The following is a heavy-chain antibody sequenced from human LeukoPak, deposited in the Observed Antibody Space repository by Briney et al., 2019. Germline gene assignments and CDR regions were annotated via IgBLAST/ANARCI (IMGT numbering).Heavy chain of an antibody. J-gene: IGHJ4*02. D-gene: IGHD3-10*01. Sequence: GGSLRLSCAASGFTFSSYSMNWVRQAPRKGLEWVSSISSSSSYIYYGDSVKGRFTISRDNAKNSLYLQRNSLRAEDTAVYYCARAWSGSYYNGFDYWGQGTLVTVSS. CDR1: GFTFSSYS. CDR2: ISSSSSYI. CDR3: ARAWSGSYYNGFDY. V-gene: IGHV3-21*01.